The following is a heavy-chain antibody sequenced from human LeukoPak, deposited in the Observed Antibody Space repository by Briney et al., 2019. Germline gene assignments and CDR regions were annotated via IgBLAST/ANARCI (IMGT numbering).Heavy chain of an antibody. V-gene: IGHV1-2*02. CDR3: AGSCPLQIAEYFQH. CDR1: GYTFTGYY. CDR2: INPNSGGT. J-gene: IGHJ1*01. Sequence: ASVKVSCKASGYTFTGYYMHWVRQAPGQGLEWMGWINPNSGGTNYAQKFQGRVTMTRDTSISTAYMELSRLRSDDTAVYYCAGSCPLQIAEYFQHWGQGTLVTVSS. D-gene: IGHD5-24*01.